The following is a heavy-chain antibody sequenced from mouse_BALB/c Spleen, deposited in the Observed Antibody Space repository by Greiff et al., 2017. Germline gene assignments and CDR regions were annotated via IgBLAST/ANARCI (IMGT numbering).Heavy chain of an antibody. CDR1: GFNIKDYY. D-gene: IGHD1-1*01. J-gene: IGHJ3*01. Sequence: EVQLQQSGAELVRSGASVKLSCTASGFNIKDYYMHWVKQRPEQGLEWIGWIDPENGDTEYAPKFQGKATMTAETSSNTAYLQLSSLTSEDTAVYYGNGRDYYGSSSAYWGQGTLVTVSA. CDR3: NGRDYYGSSSAY. CDR2: IDPENGDT. V-gene: IGHV14-4*02.